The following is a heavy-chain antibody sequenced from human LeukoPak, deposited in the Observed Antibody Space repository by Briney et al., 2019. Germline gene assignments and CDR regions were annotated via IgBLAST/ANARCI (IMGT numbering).Heavy chain of an antibody. CDR2: MSPNNGDT. CDR3: ARNPPRTGDFNP. Sequence: ASVKVSCKTSGYTFTNYDINWVRQATGQGLEWLGWMSPNNGDTGYAQKFLGRVTMTRDTSTNTAYMELSGLTSEDTAVYYCARNPPRTGDFNPWGQGALVTVSS. V-gene: IGHV1-8*01. CDR1: GYTFTNYD. J-gene: IGHJ5*02. D-gene: IGHD7-27*01.